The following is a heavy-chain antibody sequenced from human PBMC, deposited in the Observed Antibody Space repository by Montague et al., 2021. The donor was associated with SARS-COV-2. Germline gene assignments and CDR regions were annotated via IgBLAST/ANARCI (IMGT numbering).Heavy chain of an antibody. D-gene: IGHD2-15*01. CDR2: INQAGRT. CDR3: SIGFHCNGVNRYDGVLGT. V-gene: IGHV4-34*01. CDR1: CGSFSYYY. Sequence: SETLSLTCTLTCGSFSYYYWTWIRQSPGNGLEWIGGINQAGRTTYNPSLSSRLTMSIDTSRKQYSLNLLSVTAADTAVYYCSIGFHCNGVNRYDGVLGTWGQGTLVTVSS. J-gene: IGHJ5*02.